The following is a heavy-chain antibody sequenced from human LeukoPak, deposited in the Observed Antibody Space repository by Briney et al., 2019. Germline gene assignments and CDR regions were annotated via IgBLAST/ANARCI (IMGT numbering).Heavy chain of an antibody. V-gene: IGHV7-4-1*02. Sequence: ASVKVSCKASGYTFTSYAMNWVRQAPGQGLEWMGWINTNTGNPTYAQGFTGRFVFSLDTSVSTAYLQISSPKAEDTAVYYCARDHVKLGSNFHPFDAFDIWGQGTMVTVSS. CDR1: GYTFTSYA. CDR3: ARDHVKLGSNFHPFDAFDI. D-gene: IGHD7-27*01. J-gene: IGHJ3*02. CDR2: INTNTGNP.